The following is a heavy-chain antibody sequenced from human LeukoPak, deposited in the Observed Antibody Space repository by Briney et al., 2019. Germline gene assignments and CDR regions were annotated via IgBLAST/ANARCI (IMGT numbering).Heavy chain of an antibody. Sequence: GGSLRLSCAASGFIVSNHYMGWVRQAPGKGPDWVSVMYSNDNIHYGDSVQGRFTISRDNSKNTLYLQMNSVRAEDTAVYYCARYSGDYGGNIYFFDYWGQGTLVTVSS. CDR1: GFIVSNHY. D-gene: IGHD4-23*01. CDR3: ARYSGDYGGNIYFFDY. CDR2: MYSNDNI. V-gene: IGHV3-53*01. J-gene: IGHJ4*02.